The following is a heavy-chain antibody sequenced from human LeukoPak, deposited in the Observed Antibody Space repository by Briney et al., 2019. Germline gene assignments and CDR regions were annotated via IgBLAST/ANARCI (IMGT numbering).Heavy chain of an antibody. J-gene: IGHJ4*02. CDR1: GFTFSSYG. CDR3: AKDQGGMSY. D-gene: IGHD6-13*01. V-gene: IGHV3-23*01. Sequence: GGTLRLSCAASGFTFSSYGMSWVRQAPGKGLEWVSAISGSGGSTYYADSVKGRFTISRDNSKNTLYLQMNSLRAEDAAVYYCAKDQGGMSYWGQGTLVTVSS. CDR2: ISGSGGST.